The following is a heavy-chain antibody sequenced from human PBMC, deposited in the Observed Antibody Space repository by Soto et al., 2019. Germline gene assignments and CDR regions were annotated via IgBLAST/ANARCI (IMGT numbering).Heavy chain of an antibody. D-gene: IGHD3-10*01. Sequence: PSETLSLTCAVSGYSISRSNWWGWSRQPPGKGLEWIGYIYYSGSTYYNPSLKSRVTMSVDTSKNQFSLKLSSVTAVDTAVYYCAIINPGAGYYYGMDVWGQGTTVT. CDR1: GYSISRSNW. CDR2: IYYSGST. J-gene: IGHJ6*02. V-gene: IGHV4-28*01. CDR3: AIINPGAGYYYGMDV.